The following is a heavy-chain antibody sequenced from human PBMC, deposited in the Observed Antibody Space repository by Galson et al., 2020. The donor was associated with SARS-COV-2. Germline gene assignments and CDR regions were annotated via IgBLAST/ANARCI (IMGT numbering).Heavy chain of an antibody. CDR1: GITFSSYD. Sequence: GGSLRLSCAASGITFSSYDMNWLRQGTGKSPEWVSVIGSAGDTYYADSVNGRFTISRENAKKSLYLQMNSLRAEDTAVYYCARGGSGSFFGYWGQGTLVTVSS. D-gene: IGHD3-22*01. CDR2: IGSAGDT. CDR3: ARGGSGSFFGY. J-gene: IGHJ4*02. V-gene: IGHV3-13*01.